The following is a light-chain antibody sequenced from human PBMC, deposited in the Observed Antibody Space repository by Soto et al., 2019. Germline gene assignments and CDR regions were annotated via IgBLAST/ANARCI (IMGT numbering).Light chain of an antibody. CDR3: CSYAGRYTYV. V-gene: IGLV2-11*01. Sequence: QPVLTQLRPVSGSPGQSVTISCSGTSSDVGGYNYVSWYQQHPGKAPKLMIYDISKWPSGVPDRFSGSKSGNTASLTISGLQAEDEADYYCCSYAGRYTYVFGTGTKVTVL. CDR2: DIS. CDR1: SSDVGGYNY. J-gene: IGLJ1*01.